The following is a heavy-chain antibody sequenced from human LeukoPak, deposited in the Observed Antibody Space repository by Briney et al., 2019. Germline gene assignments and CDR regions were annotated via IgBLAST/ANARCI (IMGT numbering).Heavy chain of an antibody. CDR2: INTDGNSP. D-gene: IGHD2-2*01. CDR3: APRYCSSTSCPF. V-gene: IGHV3-74*01. Sequence: GGSLRLSCAASGFTFSNYWMHWVRQTPGKGLVWVARINTDGNSPTYADSVKGRFTISRDNSKNTLYLQMNSLRAEDTAVYYCAPRYCSSTSCPFWGQGTLVTVSS. J-gene: IGHJ4*02. CDR1: GFTFSNYW.